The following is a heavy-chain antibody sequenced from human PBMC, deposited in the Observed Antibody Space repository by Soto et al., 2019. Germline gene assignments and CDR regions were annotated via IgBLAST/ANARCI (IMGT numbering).Heavy chain of an antibody. CDR3: ASNYLYYYGSGNTNYYGMDV. D-gene: IGHD3-10*01. J-gene: IGHJ6*02. V-gene: IGHV1-18*01. CDR2: ISAYNGNT. CDR1: GYTFTSYG. Sequence: QVQLVQSGAEVKKPGASVKVSCKASGYTFTSYGISWVRQAPGQGLEWMGWISAYNGNTNYAQKLQGRVTMTTDTSTSTAYIELRSLRSDDTAVYYCASNYLYYYGSGNTNYYGMDVWGQGTTVTVSS.